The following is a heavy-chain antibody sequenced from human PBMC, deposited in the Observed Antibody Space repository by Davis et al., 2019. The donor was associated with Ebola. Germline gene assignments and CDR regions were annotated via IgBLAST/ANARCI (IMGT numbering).Heavy chain of an antibody. V-gene: IGHV4-4*07. Sequence: SETLSLTCTVSGDSISTYYWSWIRQPAGKGLEWIGRMNIRGTTNYNPALKSRVTISLDTSKNQFSLRLNSVTAADTAVYYCARHYGGYSYGPQNWVDPWGQGILVTVSS. CDR2: MNIRGTT. D-gene: IGHD5-12*01. CDR1: GDSISTYY. J-gene: IGHJ5*02. CDR3: ARHYGGYSYGPQNWVDP.